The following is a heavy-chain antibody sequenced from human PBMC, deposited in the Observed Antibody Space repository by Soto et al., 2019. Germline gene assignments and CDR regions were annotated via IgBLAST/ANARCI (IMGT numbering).Heavy chain of an antibody. CDR3: ARDLQLVLIASHDYGDYDDIGALDY. Sequence: ASVKVSCKASGYTFTSYYMHWVRQAPGQGLEWMGIINPSGGSTSYAQKFQGRVTMTRDTSTSTVYMELSSLRSEDTAVYYCARDLQLVLIASHDYGDYDDIGALDYWGQGTLVTVSS. V-gene: IGHV1-46*01. J-gene: IGHJ4*02. CDR1: GYTFTSYY. D-gene: IGHD4-17*01. CDR2: INPSGGST.